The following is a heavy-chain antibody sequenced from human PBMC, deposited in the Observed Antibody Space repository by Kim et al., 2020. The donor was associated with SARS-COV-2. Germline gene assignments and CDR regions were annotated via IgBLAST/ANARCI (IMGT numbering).Heavy chain of an antibody. CDR2: ISGSGGST. CDR1: GFIFTNYA. CDR3: AARRWEQLGGGYFDY. Sequence: GGSLRLSCAASGFIFTNYAMSWVRQPPGKGLEWVSVISGSGGSTYYADSVKGRFTISRDNSKNTLYLQMSSLRAEDTALYYCAARRWEQLGGGYFDYWGQGTLVTVSS. D-gene: IGHD1-26*01. V-gene: IGHV3-23*01. J-gene: IGHJ4*02.